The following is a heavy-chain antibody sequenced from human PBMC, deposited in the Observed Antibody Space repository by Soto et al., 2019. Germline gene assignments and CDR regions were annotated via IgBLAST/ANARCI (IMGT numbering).Heavy chain of an antibody. D-gene: IGHD2-2*01. V-gene: IGHV1-46*01. CDR1: GYTFTSYY. CDR3: ASHSYCSSTSCYSAYYYGMDV. J-gene: IGHJ6*02. Sequence: ASVKVSCKASGYTFTSYYMHWVRQAPGQGLEWMGIINPSGGSTSYAQKFQGRVTMTRDTSTSTVYMELSSLRSEDTAVYYCASHSYCSSTSCYSAYYYGMDVWGQGTTVTVSS. CDR2: INPSGGST.